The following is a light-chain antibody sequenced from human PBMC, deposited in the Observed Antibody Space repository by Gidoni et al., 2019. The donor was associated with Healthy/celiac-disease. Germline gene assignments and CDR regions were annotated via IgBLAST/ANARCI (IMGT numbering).Light chain of an antibody. CDR2: WAS. J-gene: IGKJ4*01. CDR3: QQYYSTPLT. CDR1: QSVLYSSNNKNY. Sequence: DIVMTQSPDSLAVSLGETATINCKSSQSVLYSSNNKNYLAWYQQKPGQPPKLLIYWASTRESGVPDRFSGSGSGTDFTLTISSLQADDVAVYYCQQYYSTPLTFGGGTKVEIK. V-gene: IGKV4-1*01.